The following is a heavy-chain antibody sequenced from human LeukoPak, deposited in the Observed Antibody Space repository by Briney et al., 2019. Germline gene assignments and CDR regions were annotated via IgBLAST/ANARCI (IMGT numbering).Heavy chain of an antibody. V-gene: IGHV3-74*01. CDR1: GFPFSGYW. Sequence: GGSLRLSCAAPGFPFSGYWMHWVRQAPGKGLVWVSRITADGSSTAYPDSVRGRFTISRDSVRNTLYLQMNSLRVEDTAVYYCARGGVPYSFDVWGPGTMVSVSS. CDR2: ITADGSST. J-gene: IGHJ3*01. CDR3: ARGGVPYSFDV. D-gene: IGHD2-2*01.